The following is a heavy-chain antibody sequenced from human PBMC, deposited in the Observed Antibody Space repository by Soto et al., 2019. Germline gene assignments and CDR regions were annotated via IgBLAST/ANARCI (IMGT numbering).Heavy chain of an antibody. CDR2: ISYGGSNK. CDR1: GFTFSSYG. J-gene: IGHJ5*02. CDR3: AKDNCISTSCYRLYNWFDP. Sequence: GGSLRLSCAASGFTFSSYGMHWVRQAPGKGLEWVAVISYGGSNKYYADSVKGRFTISRDNSKNTLYLQMNNLRAEDTAVYYCAKDNCISTSCYRLYNWFDPWGQGT. V-gene: IGHV3-30*18. D-gene: IGHD2-2*01.